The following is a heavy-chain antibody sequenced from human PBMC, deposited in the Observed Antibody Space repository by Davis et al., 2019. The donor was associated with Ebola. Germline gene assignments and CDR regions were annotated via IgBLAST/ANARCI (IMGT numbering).Heavy chain of an antibody. J-gene: IGHJ4*02. D-gene: IGHD2-15*01. CDR3: AKDWEDIVVVVAATEQYYFDY. Sequence: GGSLRLSCADSVITFSSYAMTWVRQAPGKGLEWVSAISGSGGNTYYADSVKGRFTISRDNSKKTMYLQMNSLRGEDTAVYYCAKDWEDIVVVVAATEQYYFDYWGQGTLVTVSS. CDR2: ISGSGGNT. V-gene: IGHV3-23*01. CDR1: VITFSSYA.